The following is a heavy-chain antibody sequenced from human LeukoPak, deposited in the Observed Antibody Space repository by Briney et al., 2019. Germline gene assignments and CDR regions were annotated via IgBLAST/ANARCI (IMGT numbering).Heavy chain of an antibody. CDR3: ARADCSGGSCSYWGQYYFDY. V-gene: IGHV1-69*04. CDR1: GGTFSSYA. CDR2: FIPILGIA. D-gene: IGHD2-15*01. J-gene: IGHJ4*02. Sequence: GSSVKVSCKASGGTFSSYAISWVRQAPGQGLEWMGRFIPILGIADYAQKFQGRVTITADKSTSTAYMERSSLRSEDTAVYYCARADCSGGSCSYWGQYYFDYWGQGTLVTVSS.